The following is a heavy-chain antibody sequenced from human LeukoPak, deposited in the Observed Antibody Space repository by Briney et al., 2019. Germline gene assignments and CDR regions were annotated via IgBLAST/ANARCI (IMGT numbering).Heavy chain of an antibody. CDR2: IYYSGST. V-gene: IGHV4-59*01. D-gene: IGHD3-3*01. CDR1: GGSISSYY. J-gene: IGHJ4*02. Sequence: SETLSLTCTVSGGSISSYYWSWIRQPPGKGLEWIGYIYYSGSTSYNPSLKSRVTISVDTSKNQFSLKLSSVTAADTAVYYCARAAGFWSGSYTPYFDYWGQGTLVTVSS. CDR3: ARAAGFWSGSYTPYFDY.